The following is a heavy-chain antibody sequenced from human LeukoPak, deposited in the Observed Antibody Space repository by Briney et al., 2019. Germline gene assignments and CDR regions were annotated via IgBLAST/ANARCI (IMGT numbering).Heavy chain of an antibody. Sequence: GGSLRLSCAASGFSFSSYEMNWVRQAPGKGLEWVSYISSSGSTINYADSVKGRFTISRDNAKNSLYLQMNSLRAEDTAVYYCARDGSSPQYFQHWGQGTLVTVSS. CDR2: ISSSGSTI. CDR3: ARDGSSPQYFQH. CDR1: GFSFSSYE. J-gene: IGHJ1*01. V-gene: IGHV3-48*03. D-gene: IGHD1-1*01.